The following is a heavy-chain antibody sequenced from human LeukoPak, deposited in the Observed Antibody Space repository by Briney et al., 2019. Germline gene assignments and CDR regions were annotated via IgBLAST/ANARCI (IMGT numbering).Heavy chain of an antibody. CDR3: ARDRSTGYSYGPMAY. CDR1: GFTFSSYA. V-gene: IGHV3-30*04. CDR2: VSFDRRNK. Sequence: GRSLRLSCAASGFTFSSYAMHWVRQAPGKGLEWVAVVSFDRRNKNYADSVKGRFTISRDNSKNTLYLQMNSLRAEDTAVYYCARDRSTGYSYGPMAYWGQGTLVTVSS. J-gene: IGHJ4*02. D-gene: IGHD5-18*01.